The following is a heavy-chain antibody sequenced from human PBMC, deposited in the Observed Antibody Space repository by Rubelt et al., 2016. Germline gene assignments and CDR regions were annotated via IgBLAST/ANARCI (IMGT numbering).Heavy chain of an antibody. CDR1: GFIFSNYA. CDR3: ARGFDKAYSISWSS. V-gene: IGHV3-33*01. CDR2: IWYDGSDK. Sequence: GRSLRLSCAPSGFIFSNYAMHWVRQAPGKGLEWVAIIWYDGSDKYYSDSVKGRFTISRDNSKNTLYLQMNSLRADDTAVYYCARGFDKAYSISWSSWGQGTLVTVSS. J-gene: IGHJ4*02. D-gene: IGHD6-13*01.